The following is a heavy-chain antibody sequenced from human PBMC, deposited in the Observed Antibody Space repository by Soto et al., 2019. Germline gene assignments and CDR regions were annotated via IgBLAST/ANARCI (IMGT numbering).Heavy chain of an antibody. CDR3: ARGNVVVPAAINNSSRWYLWAYYYYGMDV. CDR2: INPNSGGT. J-gene: IGHJ6*02. D-gene: IGHD2-2*01. Sequence: GASVKVSCKASGYTFTGYYMHWVRQAPGQGLEWMGWINPNSGGTNYAQKFQGWVTMTRDTSISTAYMELSRLRSDDTAVYYCARGNVVVPAAINNSSRWYLWAYYYYGMDVWGQGTTVTVYS. V-gene: IGHV1-2*04. CDR1: GYTFTGYY.